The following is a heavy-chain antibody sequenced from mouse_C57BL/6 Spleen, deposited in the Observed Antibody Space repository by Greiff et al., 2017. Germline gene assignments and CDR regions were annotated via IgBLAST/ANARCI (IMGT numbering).Heavy chain of an antibody. CDR1: GYTFTEYT. CDR3: ARHEDNDGYYFYYAMDY. V-gene: IGHV1-62-2*01. Sequence: QVQLQQSGAELVKPGASVKLSCKASGYTFTEYTIHWVKQRSGQGLEWIGWFYPGSGSIKYNEKFKDKATLTADKSSSTVYMELSRLTSEDSAVYFCARHEDNDGYYFYYAMDYWGQGTSVTVSS. CDR2: FYPGSGSI. D-gene: IGHD2-3*01. J-gene: IGHJ4*01.